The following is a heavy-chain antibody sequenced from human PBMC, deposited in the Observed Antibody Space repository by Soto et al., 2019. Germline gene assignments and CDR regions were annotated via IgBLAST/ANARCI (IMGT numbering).Heavy chain of an antibody. D-gene: IGHD6-19*01. CDR3: ARGSAFRVAVTGTDWFDP. CDR1: GFTLSSYA. CDR2: ISGSGGTT. J-gene: IGHJ5*02. V-gene: IGHV3-23*01. Sequence: EVQLLESGGDLVQPGGSLRLSCAASGFTLSSYAMTWVRQAPGKGLEWVSSISGSGGTTNYGDSVKGRFTVSRDNYKNTLYLQMDSLRAEDTAVYFCARGSAFRVAVTGTDWFDPWGQGTLVTVSS.